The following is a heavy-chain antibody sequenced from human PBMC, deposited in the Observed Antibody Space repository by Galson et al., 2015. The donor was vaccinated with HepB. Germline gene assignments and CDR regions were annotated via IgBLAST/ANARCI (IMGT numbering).Heavy chain of an antibody. J-gene: IGHJ5*02. V-gene: IGHV1-69*13. CDR1: GGTFSSYA. D-gene: IGHD3-22*01. CDR2: IIPIFGTA. Sequence: SVKVSCKASGGTFSSYAISWVRQAPGQGLEWMGGIIPIFGTANYAQKFQGRVTITADESTSTAYMELSSLRSEDTAVYYCARDDADTMIELGFDPWGQGTLVTVSS. CDR3: ARDDADTMIELGFDP.